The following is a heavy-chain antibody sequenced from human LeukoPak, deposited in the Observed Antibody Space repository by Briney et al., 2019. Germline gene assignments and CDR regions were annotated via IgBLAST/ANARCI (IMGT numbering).Heavy chain of an antibody. V-gene: IGHV3-15*01. CDR1: GFSFINTW. Sequence: GGSLRLSCAASGFSFINTWMSWVRQAPGQGLEWVGRIKSKSDGGTIDYAEPVKGRVTISRDDPKNMVYLQMNSLKSEDTAVYYCTTDPRDWGQGTLVTVSA. J-gene: IGHJ4*02. CDR3: TTDPRD. CDR2: IKSKSDGGTI. D-gene: IGHD3-10*01.